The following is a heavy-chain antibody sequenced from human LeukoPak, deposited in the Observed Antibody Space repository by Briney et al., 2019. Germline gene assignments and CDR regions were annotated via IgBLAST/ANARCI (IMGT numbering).Heavy chain of an antibody. J-gene: IGHJ4*02. V-gene: IGHV4-34*01. D-gene: IGHD6-13*01. CDR1: GGSFSGYY. Sequence: PSETPSLTCAVYGGSFSGYYWSWIRQPPGKGLEWIGEINHSGSTNYNPSLKSRVTISVDTSKNQFSLKLSSVTAADTAVYYCARARRIAAAGQSIDYWGQGTLVTVSS. CDR3: ARARRIAAAGQSIDY. CDR2: INHSGST.